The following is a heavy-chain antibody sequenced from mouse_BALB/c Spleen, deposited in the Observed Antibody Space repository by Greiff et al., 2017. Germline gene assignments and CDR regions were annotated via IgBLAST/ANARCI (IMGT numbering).Heavy chain of an antibody. CDR2: IDPENGDT. CDR3: NAWGTATNLDY. Sequence: EVQLQQSGAELVRSGASVKLSCTASGFNIKDYYMHWVKQRPEQGLEWIGWIDPENGDTEYAPKFQGKATMTADTSSNTAYLQLSSLTSEDTAVYYCNAWGTATNLDYWGQGTTLTVSS. CDR1: GFNIKDYY. J-gene: IGHJ2*01. D-gene: IGHD1-2*01. V-gene: IGHV14-4*02.